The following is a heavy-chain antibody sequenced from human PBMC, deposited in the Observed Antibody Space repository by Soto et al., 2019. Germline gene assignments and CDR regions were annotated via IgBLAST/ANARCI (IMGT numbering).Heavy chain of an antibody. D-gene: IGHD2-8*02. CDR2: ISRDGGTN. J-gene: IGHJ4*02. V-gene: IGHV3-30*03. CDR3: TGEVASGY. CDR1: GFTVSTYG. Sequence: QVQLVESGGGVVQPGRSLRLSCAVSGFTVSTYGMHWVRQAPGKGLVWVAVISRDGGTNYYADSVKGRFTISRDNSRNTLFLEMNSLRCDDMAVYYCTGEVASGYWGQGTLVTVSS.